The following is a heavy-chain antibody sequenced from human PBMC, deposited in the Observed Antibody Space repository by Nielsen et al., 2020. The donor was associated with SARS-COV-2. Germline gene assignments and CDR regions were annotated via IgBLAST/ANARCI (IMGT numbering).Heavy chain of an antibody. V-gene: IGHV3-33*01. CDR3: TRAPYSSGDFDL. D-gene: IGHD6-25*01. CDR2: IRYDGSEI. Sequence: GESLKISCAASGFTFGSYGMHWVRQAPGKGLEWLAVIRYDGSEIYYADSVNGRFTISRDTSKNTLYLQMNSLRVEDTAVYYCTRAPYSSGDFDLWGQGTLVTVSS. CDR1: GFTFGSYG. J-gene: IGHJ4*02.